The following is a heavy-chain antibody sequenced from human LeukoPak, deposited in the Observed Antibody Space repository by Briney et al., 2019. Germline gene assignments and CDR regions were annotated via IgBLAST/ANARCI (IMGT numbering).Heavy chain of an antibody. CDR1: GGSISSYY. D-gene: IGHD6-13*01. CDR3: ARDLGITIAAAGYWFDP. J-gene: IGHJ5*02. Sequence: KSSQTLSLTCTVSGGSISSYYWSWIRQPPGKGLEWVGYIYYSGSTNYNPSLKSRVTISVDTSTHQFSLKRSSVTAADTAVYYCARDLGITIAAAGYWFDPCGQGTLATVSA. CDR2: IYYSGST. V-gene: IGHV4-59*01.